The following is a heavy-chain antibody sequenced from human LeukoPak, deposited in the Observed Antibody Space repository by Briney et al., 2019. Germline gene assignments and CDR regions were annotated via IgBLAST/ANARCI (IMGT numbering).Heavy chain of an antibody. CDR2: IWSDGSNK. V-gene: IGHV3-33*01. CDR1: GVTFSSYG. J-gene: IGHJ4*02. D-gene: IGHD1-26*01. CDR3: ARASGSFDY. Sequence: PGGSLRLSCEASGVTFSSYGIHWVRQAPGKGLEWVAVIWSDGSNKYYADSVKGRFTISRDNSKDTLYLQLNSLRAEDTAVYYCARASGSFDYWGQGTLVSVSS.